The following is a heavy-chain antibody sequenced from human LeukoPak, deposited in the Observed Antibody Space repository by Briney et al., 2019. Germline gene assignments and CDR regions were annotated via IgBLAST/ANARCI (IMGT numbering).Heavy chain of an antibody. CDR2: IIPILGIA. CDR3: ARSKWLAYNWFDP. D-gene: IGHD6-19*01. J-gene: IGHJ5*02. Sequence: SVKVSCKASGGTFSSYAISWVRQAPGQGLEWMGRIIPILGIANYAQKFQGRVTITADKSTSTGYMELSSLRSEDTAVYYCARSKWLAYNWFDPWGQGTLVTVSS. V-gene: IGHV1-69*04. CDR1: GGTFSSYA.